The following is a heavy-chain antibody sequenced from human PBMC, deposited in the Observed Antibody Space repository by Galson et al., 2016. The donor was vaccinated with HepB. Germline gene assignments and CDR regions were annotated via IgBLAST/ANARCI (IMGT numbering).Heavy chain of an antibody. Sequence: QSGAEVKKPGESLKISCKGSGYSFTNYWIGWVRQMPGKGLEWMGIIYLIDSDTRYSPSFQGHVTISADKSISTAYLQWSSLKASDTAVYYCARSRGDRGYSCRDAFDIWGQGTVVTVSS. V-gene: IGHV5-51*01. CDR1: GYSFTNYW. CDR3: ARSRGDRGYSCRDAFDI. D-gene: IGHD5-18*01. J-gene: IGHJ3*02. CDR2: IYLIDSDT.